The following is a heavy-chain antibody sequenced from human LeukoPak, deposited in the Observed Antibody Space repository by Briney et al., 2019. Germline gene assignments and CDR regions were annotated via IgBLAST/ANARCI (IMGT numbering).Heavy chain of an antibody. V-gene: IGHV4-34*01. Sequence: SETLSLTCTVSGVSISSYYWSWIRQPPGKGLEWIGEINHSGSTNYNPSLKSRVTISVDTSKNQFSLKLSSVTAADTAVYCCARGGNTYLDYWGQGTLVTVSS. J-gene: IGHJ4*02. CDR1: GVSISSYY. CDR2: INHSGST. D-gene: IGHD3-10*01. CDR3: ARGGNTYLDY.